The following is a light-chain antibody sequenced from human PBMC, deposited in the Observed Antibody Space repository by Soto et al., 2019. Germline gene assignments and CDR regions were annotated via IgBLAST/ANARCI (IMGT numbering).Light chain of an antibody. CDR2: GAS. V-gene: IGKV3-15*01. J-gene: IGKJ1*01. CDR3: QQYDNWPQM. CDR1: QSVSSN. Sequence: EIVMTQSPATLSVSPGERATLSCRASQSVSSNLAWYQQEPGQAPRLLIYGASTRASGIPARFSGSGSGTEFTLTITSLQSEDFAVYYCQQYDNWPQMFGQGTKVEIK.